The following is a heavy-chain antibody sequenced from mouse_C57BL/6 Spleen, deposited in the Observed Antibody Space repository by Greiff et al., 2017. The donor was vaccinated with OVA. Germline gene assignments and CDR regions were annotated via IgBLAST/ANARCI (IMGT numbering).Heavy chain of an antibody. J-gene: IGHJ1*03. CDR1: GYTFTSYW. CDR3: ARRGDDYGYFDV. Sequence: QVQLKQPGAELVKPGASVKMSCKASGYTFTSYWITWVKQRPGQGLEWIGDIYPGSGSTNYNEKFKSKATLTVDTSSSTAYMQLSSLTSEDSAVYYCARRGDDYGYFDVWGTGTTVTVSS. D-gene: IGHD2-3*01. V-gene: IGHV1-55*01. CDR2: IYPGSGST.